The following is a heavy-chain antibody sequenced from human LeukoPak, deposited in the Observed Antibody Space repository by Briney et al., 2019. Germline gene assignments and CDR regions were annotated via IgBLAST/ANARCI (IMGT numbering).Heavy chain of an antibody. V-gene: IGHV1-69*01. D-gene: IGHD2-2*01. CDR3: ATSIYCSSTSCYASYNWFDP. Sequence: GASVKVSCKASGGTFSSYAISWVRQAPGQGLEWMGGIIPIFSTANYAQKFQDRVTITADESTSTAYMELSSLRSEDTAVYYCATSIYCSSTSCYASYNWFDPWGQGTLVTVSS. CDR1: GGTFSSYA. J-gene: IGHJ5*02. CDR2: IIPIFSTA.